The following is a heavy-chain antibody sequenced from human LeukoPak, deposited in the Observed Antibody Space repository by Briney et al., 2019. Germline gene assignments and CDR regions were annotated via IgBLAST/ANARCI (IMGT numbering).Heavy chain of an antibody. V-gene: IGHV1-2*02. CDR3: ARDHDYGPDY. D-gene: IGHD4/OR15-4a*01. Sequence: ASAKVSSKPSRYTLTVHYPRWLRQAPGQGLEWMGWIKPDSGATSIAQNFQGRVTMTSDTSINTAYMELSSLTSDDTAMYYCARDHDYGPDYWGQGTLVTVSA. CDR1: RYTLTVHY. CDR2: IKPDSGAT. J-gene: IGHJ4*02.